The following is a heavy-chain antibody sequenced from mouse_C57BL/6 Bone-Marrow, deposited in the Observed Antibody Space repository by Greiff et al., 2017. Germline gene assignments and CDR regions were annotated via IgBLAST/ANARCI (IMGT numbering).Heavy chain of an antibody. J-gene: IGHJ4*01. CDR2: IYPGDADT. V-gene: IGHV1-80*01. D-gene: IGHD2-2*01. CDR1: GYAFSSYW. CDR3: ARSVLWLRRLDY. Sequence: LKQSGASVKISCKASGYAFSSYWMNWVKQRPGKGLEWIGQIYPGDADTNYNGKFKGKATLTADKSSSTAYMQLSSLTSEDSAVYFCARSVLWLRRLDYWGQGTSVTGSS.